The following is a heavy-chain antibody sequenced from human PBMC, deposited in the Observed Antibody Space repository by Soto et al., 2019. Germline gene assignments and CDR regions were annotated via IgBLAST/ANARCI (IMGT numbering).Heavy chain of an antibody. CDR1: GFSVSTTGVG. CDR2: VYWDDDK. D-gene: IGHD1-20*01. J-gene: IGHJ4*02. V-gene: IGHV2-5*02. Sequence: QITLKESGPTLVKPTETLTLTCNFSGFSVSTTGVGVGWIRQAPGKALEWLVFVYWDDDKRYSPSLRSRLTNTKDTSKNQVVLTMSYMEHVDTGTYYCARRRQSHRNWNTGDFDFWGQGILVTVSS. CDR3: ARRRQSHRNWNTGDFDF.